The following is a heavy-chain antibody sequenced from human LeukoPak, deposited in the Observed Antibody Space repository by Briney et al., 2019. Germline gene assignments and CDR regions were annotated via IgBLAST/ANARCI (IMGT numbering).Heavy chain of an antibody. D-gene: IGHD3-9*01. CDR3: VTGYQQYFDY. V-gene: IGHV4-34*01. J-gene: IGHJ4*02. CDR1: GGSFSGYY. Sequence: SETLSLTCAVCGGSFSGYYWSWIRQPPGKGLEWIGEINHSGSTNYNPSLKSRVTISVDTSKNQFSLKLSSVTAADTAVYYCVTGYQQYFDYWGQGTLVTVSS. CDR2: INHSGST.